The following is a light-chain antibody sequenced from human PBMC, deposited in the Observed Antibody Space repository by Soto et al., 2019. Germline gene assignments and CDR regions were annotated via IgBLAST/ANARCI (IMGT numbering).Light chain of an antibody. CDR2: EAS. V-gene: IGKV1-5*03. J-gene: IGKJ4*02. Sequence: DIQMTQSPSTLSASVGDRVTITCRASQNIRSRLAWYQQKPGEAPRLLIYEASILESGVPSRFSGRGAGTEFPLTIASLQPCDLATHYCQQCHAFSPTCGGGTNVEIK. CDR3: QQCHAFSPT. CDR1: QNIRSR.